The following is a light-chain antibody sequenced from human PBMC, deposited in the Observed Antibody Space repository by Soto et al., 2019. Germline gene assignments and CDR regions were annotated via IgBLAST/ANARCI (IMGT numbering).Light chain of an antibody. J-gene: IGKJ4*01. CDR3: QQANSFPVT. Sequence: DIQMTQSPSSVSASVGDRVTITCRASQGISIWLAWYQHKPGKAPKLLIYAASSLKTGVPSRFSGSGSGREFTLTISSLQPEDFVTYYCQQANSFPVTFGGGTKVEIK. CDR1: QGISIW. CDR2: AAS. V-gene: IGKV1-12*01.